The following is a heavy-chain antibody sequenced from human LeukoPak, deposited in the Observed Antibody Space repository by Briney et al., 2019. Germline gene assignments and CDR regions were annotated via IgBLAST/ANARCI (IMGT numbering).Heavy chain of an antibody. J-gene: IGHJ5*02. V-gene: IGHV4-59*12. D-gene: IGHD3-10*01. CDR3: ARGSMVRGVIIPNNWFDP. CDR1: GGSISSYY. Sequence: PSETLSLTCTVSGGSISSYYWSWIRQPPGKGLEWIGYIYYSGTTNYNPSLKSRVTISVDTSKNQFSLKLSSVTAADTAVYYCARGSMVRGVIIPNNWFDPWGQGTLVTVSS. CDR2: IYYSGTT.